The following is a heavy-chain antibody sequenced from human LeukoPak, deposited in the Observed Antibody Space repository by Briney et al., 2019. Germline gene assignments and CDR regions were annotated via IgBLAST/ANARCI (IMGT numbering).Heavy chain of an antibody. CDR1: GGSISSGGYS. CDR2: IYHSGSP. Sequence: PSETLSLTCAVSGGSISSGGYSWSWIRQPPGKGLEWLGYIYHSGSPYYNPSLKSRVTISVDRSKNQFSLKLSSVAAAETAVYYCAGDSDYYVSGSLYYWGQGTLVTVSS. D-gene: IGHD3-10*01. J-gene: IGHJ4*02. V-gene: IGHV4-30-2*01. CDR3: AGDSDYYVSGSLYY.